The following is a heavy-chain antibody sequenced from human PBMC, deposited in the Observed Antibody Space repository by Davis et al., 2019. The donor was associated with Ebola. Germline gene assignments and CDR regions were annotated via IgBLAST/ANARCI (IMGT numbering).Heavy chain of an antibody. CDR3: AKDGRYYYDSSGYY. Sequence: GESLKISCAASGFTFSSYAMHWVRQAPGKGLEWVAVISYDGSNKYYADSVKGRFTISRDNSKNTLYLQMNSLRAEDTAVYYCAKDGRYYYDSSGYYWGQGTLVTVSS. CDR2: ISYDGSNK. D-gene: IGHD3-22*01. CDR1: GFTFSSYA. J-gene: IGHJ4*02. V-gene: IGHV3-30-3*01.